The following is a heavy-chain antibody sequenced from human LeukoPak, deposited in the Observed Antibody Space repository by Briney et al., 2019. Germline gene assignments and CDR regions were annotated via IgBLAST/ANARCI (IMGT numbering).Heavy chain of an antibody. Sequence: ASVKVSCKASGYTFTSYAMNWVRQAPGQGLEWMGWINTNTGNPTYAQGFTGRFVFSLDTSVSTAYLQISSLKAEVTAVYYCAREPSEYEQQLAATYYYYGMDVWGQGTTVTVSS. V-gene: IGHV7-4-1*02. D-gene: IGHD6-13*01. CDR3: AREPSEYEQQLAATYYYYGMDV. J-gene: IGHJ6*02. CDR2: INTNTGNP. CDR1: GYTFTSYA.